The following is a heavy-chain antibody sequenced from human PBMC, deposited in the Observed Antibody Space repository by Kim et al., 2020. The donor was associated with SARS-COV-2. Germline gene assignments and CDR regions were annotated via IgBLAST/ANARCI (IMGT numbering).Heavy chain of an antibody. Sequence: GGSLRLSCAASGFTFSSSYMTWVRQAPGKGLECVSAIYIDGSTFYSEAARERLAISSDNTTNKTHLLMNSLRAEDTAVYYCSRGRLGGRGFPYWGQGTLV. CDR2: IYIDGST. D-gene: IGHD3-10*01. CDR1: GFTFSSSY. V-gene: IGHV3-66*01. CDR3: SRGRLGGRGFPY. J-gene: IGHJ4*02.